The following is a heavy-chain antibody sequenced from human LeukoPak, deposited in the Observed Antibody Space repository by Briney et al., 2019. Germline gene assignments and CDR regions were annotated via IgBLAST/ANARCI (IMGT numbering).Heavy chain of an antibody. J-gene: IGHJ4*02. D-gene: IGHD5-24*01. V-gene: IGHV1-69*04. CDR3: ARDLSGMATPGY. CDR2: IIPIFGIA. CDR1: GGTFSSYA. Sequence: SVKVSCKASGGTFSSYAISWVRQAPGQGLEWMGRIIPIFGIANYAQKFQGRVTITADKSTSTAYMELSSLRSEDTAVYYCARDLSGMATPGYWGQGTPVTVSS.